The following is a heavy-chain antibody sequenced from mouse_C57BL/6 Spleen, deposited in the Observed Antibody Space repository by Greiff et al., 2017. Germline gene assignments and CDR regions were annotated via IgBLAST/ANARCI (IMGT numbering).Heavy chain of an antibody. V-gene: IGHV1-50*01. Sequence: QVQLQQPGAELVKPGASVKLSCKASGYTFTSYWMQWVKQRPGQGLEWIGEIDPSDSYTNYNPKFKGKATLTVDTSSSTAYMQLSSLTSEDSAVYYCARRAGGHHFGVWGTGTTLTVSS. CDR2: IDPSDSYT. J-gene: IGHJ1*03. CDR3: ARRAGGHHFGV. CDR1: GYTFTSYW. D-gene: IGHD3-1*01.